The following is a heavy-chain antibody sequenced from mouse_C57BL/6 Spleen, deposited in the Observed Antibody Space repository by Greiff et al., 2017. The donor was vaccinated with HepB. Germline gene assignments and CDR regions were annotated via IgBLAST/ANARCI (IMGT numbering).Heavy chain of an antibody. V-gene: IGHV1-69*02. CDR3: AREVADY. Sequence: QVQLQQPGTELVKPGASVKLSCKASGYTFTSYWMHWVKQRPGQGLEWIGEIDPSDSYTNYNQKFKGKATLTVDTSSSTAYMQLSSLTSEDSAVYYCAREVADYWGQGTTLTVSS. CDR2: IDPSDSYT. CDR1: GYTFTSYW. D-gene: IGHD1-1*02. J-gene: IGHJ2*01.